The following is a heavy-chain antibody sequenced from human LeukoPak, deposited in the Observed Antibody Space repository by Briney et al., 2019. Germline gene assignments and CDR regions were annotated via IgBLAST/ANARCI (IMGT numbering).Heavy chain of an antibody. CDR2: ISGSGGST. CDR3: AKDGGGMVRGVKYYFDY. CDR1: GFTFSSYA. D-gene: IGHD3-10*01. V-gene: IGHV3-23*01. Sequence: GGSLRLSCAASGFTFSSYAMSWVRQAPGKGLEWVSAISGSGGSTYYADSVKGRFTISRDNSKNTLHLQMNSLRAEDTAVYYCAKDGGGMVRGVKYYFDYWGQGTLVTVSS. J-gene: IGHJ4*02.